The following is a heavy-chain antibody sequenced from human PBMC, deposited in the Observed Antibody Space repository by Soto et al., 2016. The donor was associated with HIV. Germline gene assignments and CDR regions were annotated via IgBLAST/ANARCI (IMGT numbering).Heavy chain of an antibody. J-gene: IGHJ6*02. V-gene: IGHV1-8*03. Sequence: QVQLVQSGAEVEKPGASVKVSCKASGYTFTSYDFNWVRQATGQGPEWMGWMNPNSGNTGYAQKFQGRVTITRNTSISTAYMELSSLRSEDTAVYYCARGNYYYYYYGMDVWGQGTTVTVSS. CDR3: ARGNYYYYYYGMDV. CDR1: GYTFTSYD. CDR2: MNPNSGNT. D-gene: IGHD1-1*01.